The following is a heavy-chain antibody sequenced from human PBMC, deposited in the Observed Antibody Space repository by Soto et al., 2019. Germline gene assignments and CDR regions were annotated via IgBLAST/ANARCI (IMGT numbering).Heavy chain of an antibody. J-gene: IGHJ4*02. V-gene: IGHV3-30-3*01. CDR2: ISYDGSNK. Sequence: QVQLVESGGGVVQPGRSLRLSCAASGFTFSSYAMHWVRQAPGKGLEWVAVISYDGSNKYYADSVKGRFTISRDNSKNTLYLQMNSLRAEDTAVYYCARDPGGGSGYGDYVRGGDYYFDYWGQGTLVTVSS. CDR1: GFTFSSYA. D-gene: IGHD4-17*01. CDR3: ARDPGGGSGYGDYVRGGDYYFDY.